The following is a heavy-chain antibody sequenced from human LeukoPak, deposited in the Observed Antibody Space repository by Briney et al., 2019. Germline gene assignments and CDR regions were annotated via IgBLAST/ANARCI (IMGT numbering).Heavy chain of an antibody. D-gene: IGHD3-10*01. V-gene: IGHV1-8*01. Sequence: ASVKVSCKASGYTFTSYDINWVRQASGQGLEWMGWMNPNSGNTGYAQKFQGRVTMTRNTSISTAYMELSSLRSEDTAVYYCARAARRMVRGPGRCYYMDVWGKGTTVTVSS. J-gene: IGHJ6*03. CDR3: ARAARRMVRGPGRCYYMDV. CDR2: MNPNSGNT. CDR1: GYTFTSYD.